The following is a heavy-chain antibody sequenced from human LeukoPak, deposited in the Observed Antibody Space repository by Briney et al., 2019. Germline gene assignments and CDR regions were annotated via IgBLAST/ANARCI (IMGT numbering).Heavy chain of an antibody. Sequence: SETLSLTCAVSGGSISSSNWWSWVRQPPRKGLEWIGEIYHSGSTNYNPSLKSRVTISVDKSKNQFSLKLSSVTAADTAVYYCARTPVDIVATESYWGQGTLVTVSS. CDR2: IYHSGST. D-gene: IGHD5-12*01. CDR3: ARTPVDIVATESY. J-gene: IGHJ4*02. CDR1: GGSISSSNW. V-gene: IGHV4-4*02.